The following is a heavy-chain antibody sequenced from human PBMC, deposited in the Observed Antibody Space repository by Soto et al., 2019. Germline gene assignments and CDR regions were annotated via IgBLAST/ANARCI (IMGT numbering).Heavy chain of an antibody. J-gene: IGHJ4*02. CDR1: GYSFSSYW. D-gene: IGHD3-10*01. Sequence: PGESLKISCKGSGYSFSSYWISWVRQMPGKGLEWMGKIDPSDSYVSYSPSFQGHVTISVDKSINTAYLQWSSLKAADTAMYYCARHARFGEFLWAQGTLVTVSS. CDR2: IDPSDSYV. V-gene: IGHV5-10-1*01. CDR3: ARHARFGEFL.